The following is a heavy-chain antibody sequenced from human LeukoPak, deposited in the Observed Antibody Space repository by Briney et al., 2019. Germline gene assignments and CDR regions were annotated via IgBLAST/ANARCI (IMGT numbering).Heavy chain of an antibody. CDR1: GFTFSSYE. CDR3: ARDQSGPGYSYGWDY. J-gene: IGHJ4*02. V-gene: IGHV3-48*03. Sequence: PGGSLRLSCAAPGFTFSSYEMNWVRQAPGKGLEWDSYISSSGSTIYYADSVKARFTISRDNAKNSLYLQMNSLRAEDTAVYYCARDQSGPGYSYGWDYWGQGTLVTVSS. D-gene: IGHD5-18*01. CDR2: ISSSGSTI.